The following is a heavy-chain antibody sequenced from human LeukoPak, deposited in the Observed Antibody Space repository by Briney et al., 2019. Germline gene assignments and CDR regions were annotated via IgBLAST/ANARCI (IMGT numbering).Heavy chain of an antibody. CDR1: GFTVSSNY. CDR3: ARGRYSSGWCLDY. J-gene: IGHJ4*02. V-gene: IGHV3-53*01. Sequence: PGGSLRLSCAASGFTVSSNYMSWVRQAPGKGLEWVSVIYSGGNTDYADSVKGRFTISRDNSKNTLYLQMNSLRAEDTAVYYCARGRYSSGWCLDYWGQGTLVTVSS. D-gene: IGHD6-19*01. CDR2: IYSGGNT.